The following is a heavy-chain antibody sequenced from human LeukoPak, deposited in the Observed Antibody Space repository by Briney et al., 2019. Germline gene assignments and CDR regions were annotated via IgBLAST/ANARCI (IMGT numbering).Heavy chain of an antibody. Sequence: ASVKVSCKASGYTFTSYGISWVRQAPGQGLEWMGWISVYNGNTNYAQKLQGRVTMTTDTSTSTAYMELRSLRSDDTAVYYCARGGYCSGGSCYRYYFDYWGQGTLVTVSS. CDR1: GYTFTSYG. J-gene: IGHJ4*02. D-gene: IGHD2-15*01. V-gene: IGHV1-18*01. CDR3: ARGGYCSGGSCYRYYFDY. CDR2: ISVYNGNT.